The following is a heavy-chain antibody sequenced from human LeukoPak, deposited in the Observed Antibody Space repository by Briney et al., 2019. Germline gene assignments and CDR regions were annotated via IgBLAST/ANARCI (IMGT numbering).Heavy chain of an antibody. Sequence: PGRSLRLSCAASGFTFSSYGMHWVRQAPGKGLEWVANIKQDGSEKYYVDSVKGRFTISRDNAKNSLYLQMNSLRAEDTAVYYCARDRGLRYFDWLLELYGMDVWGQGTTVTVS. D-gene: IGHD3-9*01. CDR3: ARDRGLRYFDWLLELYGMDV. CDR1: GFTFSSYG. V-gene: IGHV3-7*01. CDR2: IKQDGSEK. J-gene: IGHJ6*02.